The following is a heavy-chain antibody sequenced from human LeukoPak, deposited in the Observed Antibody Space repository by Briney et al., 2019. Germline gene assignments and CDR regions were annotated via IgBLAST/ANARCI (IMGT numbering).Heavy chain of an antibody. CDR1: GDTFSSSA. V-gene: IGHV1-69*05. D-gene: IGHD3-22*01. CDR2: IIPIFGTT. Sequence: SVKVSCKASGDTFSSSAISWVRQAPGQGLEWMGGIIPIFGTTDYAQKFRGRITITTDESTSTAYMEISSLRSEDSAVYYCARGKDTSAYRALDSWDQGTLVTVSS. CDR3: ARGKDTSAYRALDS. J-gene: IGHJ4*02.